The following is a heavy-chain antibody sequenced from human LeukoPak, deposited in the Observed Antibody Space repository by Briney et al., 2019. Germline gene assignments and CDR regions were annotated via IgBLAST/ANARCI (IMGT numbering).Heavy chain of an antibody. CDR2: ISYDGSNK. CDR3: AKDSTVTAFDY. D-gene: IGHD4-17*01. V-gene: IGHV3-30*18. Sequence: GGSLRLSCAASGFTFSSYGMHWVRQAPGEGLEWVAVISYDGSNKYYADSVKGRFTISRDNSKNTLYLQMNSLRAEDTAVYYCAKDSTVTAFDYWGQGTLVTVSS. J-gene: IGHJ4*02. CDR1: GFTFSSYG.